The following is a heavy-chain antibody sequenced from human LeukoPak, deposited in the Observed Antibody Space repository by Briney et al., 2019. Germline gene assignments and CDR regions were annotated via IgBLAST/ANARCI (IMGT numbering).Heavy chain of an antibody. V-gene: IGHV3-23*01. J-gene: IGHJ4*02. CDR1: GFTFSNFA. Sequence: PGGSLRPSCAASGFTFSNFAMSWVRQAPGKGLEWVSVVSGGSTSTYYADSVKGRFTISRDNSENTLHLDMYNLRHDDTAIYYCARGIHFRDVWHVWEWGQGTLLTVSS. D-gene: IGHD3-16*01. CDR2: VSGGSTST. CDR3: ARGIHFRDVWHVWE.